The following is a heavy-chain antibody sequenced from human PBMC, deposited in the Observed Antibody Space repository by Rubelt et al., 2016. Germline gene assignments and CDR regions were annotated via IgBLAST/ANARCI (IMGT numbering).Heavy chain of an antibody. CDR2: TNHSGST. CDR1: GGSFSGYY. Sequence: KPSETLSLTCAVYGGSFSGYYWSWIRQPPGKGLEWIGETNHSGSTNYNPSLKSRVTISVDTSKNQFSLKLSSVTAADTAVYYCARGLGPERRRKNWFDPWGQGTLVTVSS. D-gene: IGHD1-1*01. CDR3: ARGLGPERRRKNWFDP. V-gene: IGHV4-34*01. J-gene: IGHJ5*02.